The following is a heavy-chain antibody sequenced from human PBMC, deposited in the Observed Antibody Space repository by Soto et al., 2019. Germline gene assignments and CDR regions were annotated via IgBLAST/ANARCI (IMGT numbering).Heavy chain of an antibody. V-gene: IGHV1-69*08. J-gene: IGHJ5*02. Sequence: QVQLVQSGAEVKKPGSSVKVSCKASGGTFSSYTISWVRQAPGQGLEWMGRIIPILGIANYAQKFQGSVTITADKSTSTAYMEVSSLRSEDTAMYYCARETDPPYCSGGSCYPGVGWFDPWGQGTLVTVSS. CDR2: IIPILGIA. CDR1: GGTFSSYT. D-gene: IGHD2-15*01. CDR3: ARETDPPYCSGGSCYPGVGWFDP.